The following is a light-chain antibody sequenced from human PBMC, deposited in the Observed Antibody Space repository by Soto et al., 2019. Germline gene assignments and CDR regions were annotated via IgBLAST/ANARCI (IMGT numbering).Light chain of an antibody. J-gene: IGLJ1*01. CDR1: SSNIGAGYD. V-gene: IGLV1-40*01. CDR2: GNS. CDR3: QSYDSSLSVNYV. Sequence: QSVLTQPPSVSGAPGQRVTISCTGNSSNIGAGYDVHWYQQLPGTAPKLLIYGNSNRPSGVPDRFSGSKSGTSASLAITGLQAEDEADYYCQSYDSSLSVNYVFGTGTKLTVL.